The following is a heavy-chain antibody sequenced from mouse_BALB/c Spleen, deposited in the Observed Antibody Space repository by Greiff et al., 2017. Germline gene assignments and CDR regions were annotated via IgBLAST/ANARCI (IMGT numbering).Heavy chain of an antibody. D-gene: IGHD2-14*01. CDR2: ISYSGST. CDR1: GYSITSDYA. CDR3: AKGDYRYDYAMDY. Sequence: EVKLMESGPGLVKPSQSLSLTCTVTGYSITSDYAWNWIRQFPGNKLEWMGYISYSGSTSYNPSLKSRISITRDTSKNQFFLQLNSVTTEDTATYYCAKGDYRYDYAMDYWGQGTSVTVSS. V-gene: IGHV3-2*02. J-gene: IGHJ4*01.